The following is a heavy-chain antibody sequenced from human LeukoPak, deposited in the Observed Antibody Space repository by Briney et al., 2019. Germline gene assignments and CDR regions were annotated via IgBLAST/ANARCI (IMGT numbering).Heavy chain of an antibody. D-gene: IGHD2-2*02. V-gene: IGHV1-69*02. Sequence: SVKVSCKASGGTFSSYTISWVRQAPGQGLEWMGRIIPILGIANYAQKFQGRVTITADKSTSTAYMELSSLRSEDTAVYYCARVGLGYCSGTSCYTPYYFDYWGQGTLVTVSS. CDR3: ARVGLGYCSGTSCYTPYYFDY. CDR1: GGTFSSYT. CDR2: IIPILGIA. J-gene: IGHJ4*02.